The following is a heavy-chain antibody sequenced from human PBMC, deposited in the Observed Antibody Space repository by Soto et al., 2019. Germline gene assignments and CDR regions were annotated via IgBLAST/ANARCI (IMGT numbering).Heavy chain of an antibody. J-gene: IGHJ5*02. V-gene: IGHV1-2*02. CDR3: ARDGYCSGGSCYSGWFDT. D-gene: IGHD2-15*01. Sequence: ASVKVSCKASGYTFTGYYMHWVRQAPGQGLEWMGWINPNSGGTNYAQKFQGRVTMTRDTSISTAYMELSRLRSDDTAVYYCARDGYCSGGSCYSGWFDTWGQGTLVTVSS. CDR1: GYTFTGYY. CDR2: INPNSGGT.